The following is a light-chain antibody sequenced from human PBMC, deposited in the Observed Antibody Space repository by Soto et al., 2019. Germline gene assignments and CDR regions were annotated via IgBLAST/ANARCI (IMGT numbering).Light chain of an antibody. V-gene: IGLV1-40*01. Sequence: QSVLTQPPSVSGAPGQRVTISCTGSRSNIGAGYDVHWYQQLPGTAPKLLIYGNSNRPSGVPDRFSGSKSGTSASLAITGLQAEDEADYYCQSYDSSLEVFGGETKLTVL. CDR3: QSYDSSLEV. CDR2: GNS. J-gene: IGLJ2*01. CDR1: RSNIGAGYD.